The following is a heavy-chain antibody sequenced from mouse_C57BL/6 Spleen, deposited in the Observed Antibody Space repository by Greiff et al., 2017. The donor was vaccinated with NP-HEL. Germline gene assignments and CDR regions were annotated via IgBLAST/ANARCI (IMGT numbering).Heavy chain of an antibody. CDR1: GYTFTSYW. J-gene: IGHJ4*01. D-gene: IGHD1-1*01. CDR2: INPSSGYT. CDR3: ARGTTVVAPARDY. V-gene: IGHV1-7*01. Sequence: VQLQQSGAELAKPGASVKLSCKASGYTFTSYWMHWVKQRPGQGLEWIGYINPSSGYTKYNQKFKDKATLTADKSSSTAYMQLSSLTYEDSAVYDCARGTTVVAPARDYWGQGTSVTVSS.